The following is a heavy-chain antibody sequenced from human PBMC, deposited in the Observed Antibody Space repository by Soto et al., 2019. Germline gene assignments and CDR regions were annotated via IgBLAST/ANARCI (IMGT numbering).Heavy chain of an antibody. D-gene: IGHD2-15*01. J-gene: IGHJ5*02. CDR2: INWNGRST. CDR3: ASFVGYCSGGSCP. Sequence: EAQLVESGGGVVRPGGSLRLSCAASGFNFDDYGMSWVRQVPGKGLEWVSGINWNGRSTGYADSVKGRFTISRDNAKNSLYLQMNSLRVEDTALYYCASFVGYCSGGSCPWGQGTLVTVSS. CDR1: GFNFDDYG. V-gene: IGHV3-20*04.